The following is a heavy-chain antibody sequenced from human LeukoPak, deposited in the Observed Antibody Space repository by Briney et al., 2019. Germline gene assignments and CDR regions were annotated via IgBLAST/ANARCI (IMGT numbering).Heavy chain of an antibody. V-gene: IGHV3-30*02. Sequence: GGSLRLSCAASGFIFSSYGMHWVRQAPGKGLEWAAFIRYDGSDKFYADSVKGQFTVSRDNSKDTLYLHLNSLRAEDTAIYYWAKEHDLWQGEGNCFDTGGRGALVTVSS. CDR3: AKEHDLWQGEGNCFDT. J-gene: IGHJ5*02. CDR2: IRYDGSDK. D-gene: IGHD3-3*01. CDR1: GFIFSSYG.